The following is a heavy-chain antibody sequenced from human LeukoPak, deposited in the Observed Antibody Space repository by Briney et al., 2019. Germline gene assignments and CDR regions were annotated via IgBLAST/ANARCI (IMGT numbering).Heavy chain of an antibody. D-gene: IGHD1-26*01. Sequence: GGSLRLSCAASEFTFSSYSMNWVRQAPGKGLEGVAVISIDGNNKYYADSVKGRFTISRDNSKNTLYLQMNSLRAEDTAVYYCARDKGGSYGVFDYWGQGTLVTISS. CDR3: ARDKGGSYGVFDY. CDR2: ISIDGNNK. V-gene: IGHV3-30*03. J-gene: IGHJ4*02. CDR1: EFTFSSYS.